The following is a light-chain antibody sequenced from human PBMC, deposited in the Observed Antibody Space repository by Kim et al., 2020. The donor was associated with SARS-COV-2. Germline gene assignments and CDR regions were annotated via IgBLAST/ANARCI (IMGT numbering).Light chain of an antibody. CDR2: VEGSGSY. J-gene: IGLJ3*02. Sequence: QLVLTQSSSASASLGSSVKLTCTLSSGHSSYIIAWHQQQPGKAPRYLMKVEGSGSYNKGSGVPDRFSGSSSGADRYLTISNLQSEDGADYYCETWDSNTPWVFGGGTQLTVL. CDR3: ETWDSNTPWV. V-gene: IGLV4-60*03. CDR1: SGHSSYI.